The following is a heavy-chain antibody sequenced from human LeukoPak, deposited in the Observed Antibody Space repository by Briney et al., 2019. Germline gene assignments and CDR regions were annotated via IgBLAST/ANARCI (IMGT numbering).Heavy chain of an antibody. D-gene: IGHD6-19*01. CDR2: ISGSGGST. V-gene: IGHV3-23*01. J-gene: IGHJ4*02. CDR1: GFTFSSYA. Sequence: PGGSLRLSCAASGFTFSSYAMSWVCQAPGKGLEWVSTISGSGGSTYYADSVKGRFTISRDNSKNTLYLQMNSLRAEDTAVYYCAKSASGSGWSYFDYWGQGTLVTVSS. CDR3: AKSASGSGWSYFDY.